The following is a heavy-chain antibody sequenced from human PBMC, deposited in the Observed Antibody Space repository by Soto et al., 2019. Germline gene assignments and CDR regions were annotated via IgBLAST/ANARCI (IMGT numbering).Heavy chain of an antibody. CDR3: ARDFYYDSSAFGFDP. CDR2: IYYSGST. V-gene: IGHV4-59*06. J-gene: IGHJ5*02. CDR1: GGSISSYY. D-gene: IGHD3-22*01. Sequence: SETLSLTCTVSGGSISSYYWCWIRHPPGKGLEWIGYIYYSGSTYYNPSLKSRVTISVDTSKNQFSLKLSSVTAADTAVYYCARDFYYDSSAFGFDPWGQGTLVTVSS.